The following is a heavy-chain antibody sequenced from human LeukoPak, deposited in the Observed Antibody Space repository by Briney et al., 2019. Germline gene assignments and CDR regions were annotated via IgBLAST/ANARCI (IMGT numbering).Heavy chain of an antibody. CDR3: ARLFSSGWPYFYGLDA. CDR2: VYYGGDT. V-gene: IGHV4-39*01. CDR1: GGSITSSGLY. Sequence: SETLSLTCTVSGGSITSSGLYWGWVRQPPGKGLEWVGCVYYGGDTYYNPSLKSRVTISVDTSKNQFSLSLSSVTAADTALYYCARLFSSGWPYFYGLDAWGQGTTVTVSS. J-gene: IGHJ6*02. D-gene: IGHD6-19*01.